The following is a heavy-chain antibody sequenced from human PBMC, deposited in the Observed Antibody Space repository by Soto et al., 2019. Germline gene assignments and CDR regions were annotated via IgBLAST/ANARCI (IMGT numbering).Heavy chain of an antibody. CDR2: IYSFGTT. V-gene: IGHV3-53*01. CDR3: ARDSPPYYFDY. CDR1: GFSVSDNY. Sequence: GGSLRLSCTASGFSVSDNYMNWVRQAPGKGLEWVSIIYSFGTTYYAESVKGRFTISKDNSKNTVYLQMTSLRAEDTAIYYCARDSPPYYFDYWGQGTLVTVSS. J-gene: IGHJ4*02.